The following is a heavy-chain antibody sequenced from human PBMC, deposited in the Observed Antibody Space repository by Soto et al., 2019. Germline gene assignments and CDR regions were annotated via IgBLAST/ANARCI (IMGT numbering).Heavy chain of an antibody. CDR2: ISGGGGGT. Sequence: TGGSLRLSCAVSGFTFSNYAMSWVRQAPGKGLEWVSSISGGGGGTYYADSVKGRFTISRDNAKNSLYLQMNSLRDEDTAVYYCARDGAFRTYYYDSSGYYYVLDYWGQGTLVTVSS. J-gene: IGHJ4*02. CDR3: ARDGAFRTYYYDSSGYYYVLDY. V-gene: IGHV3-23*01. D-gene: IGHD3-22*01. CDR1: GFTFSNYA.